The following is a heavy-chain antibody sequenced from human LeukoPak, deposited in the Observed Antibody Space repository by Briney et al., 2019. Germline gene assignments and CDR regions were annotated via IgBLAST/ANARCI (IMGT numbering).Heavy chain of an antibody. V-gene: IGHV1-2*02. CDR2: INPNSGGT. Sequence: ASVKVSCKASGYTFTGYYMHWVRQAPGQGLEWMGWINPNSGGTNYAQKFQGRVTMTRDTSISTAYMELSRLRSDDTAVYYCARAEGIAARPFIDYWGQGTLVTVSS. D-gene: IGHD6-6*01. J-gene: IGHJ4*02. CDR3: ARAEGIAARPFIDY. CDR1: GYTFTGYY.